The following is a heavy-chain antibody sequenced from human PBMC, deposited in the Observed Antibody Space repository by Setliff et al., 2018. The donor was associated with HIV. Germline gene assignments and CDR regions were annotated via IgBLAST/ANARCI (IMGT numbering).Heavy chain of an antibody. J-gene: IGHJ3*02. CDR3: TKHRSGGDYTSGVFDI. D-gene: IGHD4-17*01. CDR2: FSGSGGRT. CDR1: GFTFTNYG. V-gene: IGHV3-23*01. Sequence: GGSLRLSCAASGFTFTNYGMSWVRQAPGKGLEWVSLFSGSGGRTFYAGSVRGRFIISRDSSKNTLYLQMNSLRAEDTAIYYCTKHRSGGDYTSGVFDIWGQGTMVTVSS.